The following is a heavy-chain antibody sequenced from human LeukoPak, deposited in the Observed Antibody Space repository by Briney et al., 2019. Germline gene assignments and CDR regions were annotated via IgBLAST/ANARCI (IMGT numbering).Heavy chain of an antibody. CDR3: AKDAPDY. CDR2: ISYDGSDK. Sequence: GGSLRLSCAGSQFTFSSYGMHWVRQAPGKGLEWVAFISYDGSDKDYADSVKGRFTISRDNSKNTLYLQMNSLRAEDTAVYYCAKDAPDYWGQGTLVTVSS. J-gene: IGHJ4*02. CDR1: QFTFSSYG. V-gene: IGHV3-30*18.